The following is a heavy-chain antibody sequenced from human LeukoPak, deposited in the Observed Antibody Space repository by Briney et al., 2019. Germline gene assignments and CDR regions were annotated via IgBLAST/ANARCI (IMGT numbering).Heavy chain of an antibody. Sequence: QPGGSLRLSCAASGITFSSYWMHCVRQAPGKGLVWVSRINGDGSSTSYADSVKGRFTISRDSAKNTLYLQMNSLRAEDTAVYYCARGSSVVGLDWGQGTLVTVSS. D-gene: IGHD2-15*01. CDR3: ARGSSVVGLD. J-gene: IGHJ4*02. V-gene: IGHV3-74*01. CDR2: INGDGSST. CDR1: GITFSSYW.